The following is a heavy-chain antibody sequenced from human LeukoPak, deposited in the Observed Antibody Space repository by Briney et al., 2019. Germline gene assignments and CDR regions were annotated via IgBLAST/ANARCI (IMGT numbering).Heavy chain of an antibody. CDR3: ARKPGEGDP. CDR1: GYTFNMYD. V-gene: IGHV1-2*02. Sequence: ASVKGSCKASGYTFNMYDMHWVRQARGQGLEWMGWINPNSGGTNYAQKFQGRVTMTRDTSISTAYMELSRLRSDDTAVYYCARKPGEGDPWGQGTLVTVSS. CDR2: INPNSGGT. J-gene: IGHJ5*02. D-gene: IGHD7-27*01.